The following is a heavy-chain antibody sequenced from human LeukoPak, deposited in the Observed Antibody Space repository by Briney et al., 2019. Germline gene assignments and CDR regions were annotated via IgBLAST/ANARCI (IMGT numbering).Heavy chain of an antibody. CDR3: AAELGY. J-gene: IGHJ4*02. V-gene: IGHV3-30*02. Sequence: GGSLRLSCVASGFTFSSYDMYCVRQAPGKGLEWVAFIRYDGSNKNYADSVKGRFTISRDNSENTLYLQMNSPRAEDTAVYYCAAELGYWGQGTLVTVSS. CDR1: GFTFSSYD. CDR2: IRYDGSNK.